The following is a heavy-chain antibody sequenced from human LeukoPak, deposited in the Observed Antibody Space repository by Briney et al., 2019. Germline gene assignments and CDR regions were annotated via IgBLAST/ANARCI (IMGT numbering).Heavy chain of an antibody. CDR1: GYTFTSYY. V-gene: IGHV1-46*01. Sequence: ASVKVSCKASGYTFTSYYMHWVRQAPGQGLEWMGIINPSGGSTSYAQKFQGRVTMTRDTSTSTVYMELSSLRSEDTAVYYCARSSPYYYDSSGYYHPLSYWGQGTLVTVSS. CDR3: ARSSPYYYDSSGYYHPLSY. CDR2: INPSGGST. D-gene: IGHD3-22*01. J-gene: IGHJ4*02.